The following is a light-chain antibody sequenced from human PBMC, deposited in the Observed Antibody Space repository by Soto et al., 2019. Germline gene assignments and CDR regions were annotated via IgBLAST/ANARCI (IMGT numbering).Light chain of an antibody. Sequence: DIQMTQSPSSLSASVGDRVTITCRASQGISTYLNWYQQKPGKAPKLLIYAASSLQSGVPSRFSGSGSETDFTLTISSLQPKDFATYSCLQSYSTTWTFGQGTKVEIK. V-gene: IGKV1-39*01. CDR1: QGISTY. CDR3: LQSYSTTWT. J-gene: IGKJ1*01. CDR2: AAS.